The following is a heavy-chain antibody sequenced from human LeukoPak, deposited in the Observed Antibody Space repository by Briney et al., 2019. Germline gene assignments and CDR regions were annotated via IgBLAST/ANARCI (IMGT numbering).Heavy chain of an antibody. CDR3: ARGRYYYDSSGYYYFDY. D-gene: IGHD3-22*01. CDR1: DGSISSGTYY. J-gene: IGHJ4*02. V-gene: IGHV4-61*02. Sequence: PSETLSLTCTVSDGSISSGTYYWSWIRQPAGKGLEWIGRIYTSGSTNYNPSLKSRVTISVDTSKNQFSLKLSSVTAADTAVYYCARGRYYYDSSGYYYFDYWGQGTLVTVSS. CDR2: IYTSGST.